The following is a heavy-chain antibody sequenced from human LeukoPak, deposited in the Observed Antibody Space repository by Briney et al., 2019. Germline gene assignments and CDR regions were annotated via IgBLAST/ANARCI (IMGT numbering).Heavy chain of an antibody. J-gene: IGHJ4*02. CDR1: GGSTSNYY. CDR2: IYYSGST. D-gene: IGHD6-19*01. CDR3: AREGIAVAGTTFDY. Sequence: SETLSLTCTVSGGSTSNYYWSWIRQPPGKGLEWIGYIYYSGSTNYNPSLKSRVTISVDTSKNQFSLKLSSVTAADTAVYYCAREGIAVAGTTFDYWGQGTLVTVSS. V-gene: IGHV4-59*01.